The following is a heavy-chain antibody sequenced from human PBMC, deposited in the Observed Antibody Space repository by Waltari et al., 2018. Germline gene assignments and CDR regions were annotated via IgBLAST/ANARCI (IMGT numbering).Heavy chain of an antibody. D-gene: IGHD3-10*01. CDR2: ISYDGRNK. CDR3: ATSSWWIFGEHAFDI. J-gene: IGHJ3*02. Sequence: GKGLGWGACISYDGRNKYYVDSVKGRVTIARDNSKNTLYLQMNSLRAEDTAVYYCATSSWWIFGEHAFDIWGQGTMVTVSS. V-gene: IGHV3-30*04.